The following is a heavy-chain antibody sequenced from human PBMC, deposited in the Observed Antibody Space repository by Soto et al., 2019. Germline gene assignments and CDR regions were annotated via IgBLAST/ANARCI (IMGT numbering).Heavy chain of an antibody. J-gene: IGHJ6*02. D-gene: IGHD6-6*01. CDR3: AKDSSSSDFYYYGMDV. Sequence: GSLRLSCAASGFTFSSYGMHWVRQAPGKGLEWVAVISYDGSNKYYADSVKGRFTISRDNSKNTLYLQMNSLRAEDTAVYYCAKDSSSSDFYYYGMDVWGQGTTVTVSS. V-gene: IGHV3-30*18. CDR1: GFTFSSYG. CDR2: ISYDGSNK.